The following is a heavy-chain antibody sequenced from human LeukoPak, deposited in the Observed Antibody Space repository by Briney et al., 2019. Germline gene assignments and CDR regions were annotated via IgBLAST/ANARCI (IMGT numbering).Heavy chain of an antibody. V-gene: IGHV4-59*01. Sequence: SETLSLTCSVSGGSIRSSYWNWIRQSPGKGLEWLGYIYYSGGTNYNPSLKGRVTLSIDMSKNQFSLRLTSVTAADTAVYYCARDSMYATNYFDPWGQGTLATVSS. CDR3: ARDSMYATNYFDP. CDR1: GGSIRSSY. D-gene: IGHD2-8*01. CDR2: IYYSGGT. J-gene: IGHJ5*02.